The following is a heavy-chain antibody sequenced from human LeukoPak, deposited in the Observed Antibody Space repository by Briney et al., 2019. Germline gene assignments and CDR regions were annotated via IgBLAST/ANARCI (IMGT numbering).Heavy chain of an antibody. CDR2: IYYRGST. J-gene: IGHJ4*02. Sequence: PSETLSLTCTVSGGSISSYYWSWIRQPPGKGLEWIGYIYYRGSTNYNPSLKSRVTISVDTSKNQFSLKLSSVTAADTAVYYCARDLGYSSGLDYWGQGTLVTVSS. CDR3: ARDLGYSSGLDY. CDR1: GGSISSYY. V-gene: IGHV4-59*01. D-gene: IGHD6-19*01.